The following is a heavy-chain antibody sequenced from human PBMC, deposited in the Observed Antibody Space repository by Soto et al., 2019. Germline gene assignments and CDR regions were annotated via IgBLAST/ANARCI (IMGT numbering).Heavy chain of an antibody. CDR3: ARETYGDYVGYFDP. CDR2: IDYSGNT. J-gene: IGHJ5*02. Sequence: SETLSLTCTVSGGSISNYYWNWIRQTPGKGLEWIGYIDYSGNTNYNPSLRSRVTISVDTSKNQVSLNVSSVTAADSAVYYCARETYGDYVGYFDPWGQGIQVTVSS. CDR1: GGSISNYY. D-gene: IGHD4-17*01. V-gene: IGHV4-59*01.